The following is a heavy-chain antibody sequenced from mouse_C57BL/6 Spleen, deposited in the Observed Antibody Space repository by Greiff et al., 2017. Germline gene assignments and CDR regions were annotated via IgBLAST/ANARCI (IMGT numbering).Heavy chain of an antibody. CDR3: ARDDYEHWYFDV. D-gene: IGHD2-4*01. CDR1: GYTFTDYN. V-gene: IGHV1-18*01. J-gene: IGHJ1*03. Sequence: EVQLQESGPELVKPGASVKIPCKASGYTFTDYNMDWVKQSHGKSLEWIGDINPNNGGTIYNQKFKGKATLTVDKSSSTAYMELRSLTSEDTAVYYCARDDYEHWYFDVWGTGTTVTVSS. CDR2: INPNNGGT.